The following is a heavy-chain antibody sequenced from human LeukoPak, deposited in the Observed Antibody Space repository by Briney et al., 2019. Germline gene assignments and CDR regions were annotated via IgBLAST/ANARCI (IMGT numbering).Heavy chain of an antibody. Sequence: PSETLSLTCTVSGGSISSSSYYWGWIRQPPGKGLEWIGSIYYSGSTNYNPSLKSRVTISVGTSKNQFSLKLSSVTAADTAVFYCASLTTADAFDIWGQGTMVTVSS. CDR1: GGSISSSSYY. D-gene: IGHD3-22*01. CDR3: ASLTTADAFDI. J-gene: IGHJ3*02. V-gene: IGHV4-39*07. CDR2: IYYSGST.